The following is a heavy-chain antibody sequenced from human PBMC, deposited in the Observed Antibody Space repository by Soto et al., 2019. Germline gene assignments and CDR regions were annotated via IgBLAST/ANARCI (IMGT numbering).Heavy chain of an antibody. CDR1: GFTFSSYA. Sequence: GGSLRLSCAASGFTFSSYAMSWVRQAPGKGLEWVSAISGSGGSTYYADSVKGRFTISRDNSKNTLYLQMNSLRAEDTAVYYCAKVPRVAARPIGWGAFDIWGQGTMVTVSS. D-gene: IGHD6-6*01. J-gene: IGHJ3*02. CDR3: AKVPRVAARPIGWGAFDI. CDR2: ISGSGGST. V-gene: IGHV3-23*01.